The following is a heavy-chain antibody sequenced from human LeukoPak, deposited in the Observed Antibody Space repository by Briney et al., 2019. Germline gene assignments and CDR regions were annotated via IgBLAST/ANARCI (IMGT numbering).Heavy chain of an antibody. CDR1: GFTFSSYG. D-gene: IGHD6-13*01. CDR2: IRYDGSNK. V-gene: IGHV3-30*02. J-gene: IGHJ4*02. CDR3: AKSFGAAAAGIDY. Sequence: GGSLRLSCAASGFTFSSYGMHWVRQAPGKGLEWVAFIRYDGSNKYYADSVKGRFTISRDNSKNTLYLQMNSLRAEDTAVYYCAKSFGAAAAGIDYWGQGTLVTVSS.